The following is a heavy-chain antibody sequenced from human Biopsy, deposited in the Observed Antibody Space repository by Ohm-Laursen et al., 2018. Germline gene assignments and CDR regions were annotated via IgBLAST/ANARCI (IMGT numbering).Heavy chain of an antibody. CDR2: LSDSGST. CDR1: GGSISSFY. Sequence: PGTLSLTCAVSGGSISSFYWTWIRQPPGKGPEWIGDLSDSGSTNYKPSLKSHVIISVDTSKNHFSLNLSFLTAADTAVYYCARRGSGGRSFDHWGQGTLVTVSS. J-gene: IGHJ4*02. CDR3: ARRGSGGRSFDH. V-gene: IGHV4-59*08. D-gene: IGHD2-15*01.